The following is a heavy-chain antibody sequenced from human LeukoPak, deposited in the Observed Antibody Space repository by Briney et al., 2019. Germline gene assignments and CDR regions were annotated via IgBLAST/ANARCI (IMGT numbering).Heavy chain of an antibody. CDR1: GFTFSKYD. CDR3: AKEITFTTAYFDY. J-gene: IGHJ4*02. D-gene: IGHD3-16*01. CDR2: ISDSGDQT. V-gene: IGHV3-23*01. Sequence: GGSLRLSCVASGFTFSKYDMSWVLQAPGKGLEWVSGISDSGDQTYYADSVRARFTISRDNSKNTLYLQVNSLRAEDTALYYCAKEITFTTAYFDYWGQGTLVTVSS.